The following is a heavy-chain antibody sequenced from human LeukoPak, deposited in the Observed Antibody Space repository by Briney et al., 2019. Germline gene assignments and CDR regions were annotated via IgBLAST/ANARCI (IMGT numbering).Heavy chain of an antibody. Sequence: SETLSLACSVSGGSTSNSDYYWAWIRQPPGKGLEFIGSIYYSGSTYQNPSLKSRVTISLDTSRNQFSLKMSSVTAADTAVYYCARQWQLLGAFDYWGQGTPVTVSS. J-gene: IGHJ4*02. CDR1: GGSTSNSDYY. D-gene: IGHD1-7*01. V-gene: IGHV4-39*01. CDR3: ARQWQLLGAFDY. CDR2: IYYSGST.